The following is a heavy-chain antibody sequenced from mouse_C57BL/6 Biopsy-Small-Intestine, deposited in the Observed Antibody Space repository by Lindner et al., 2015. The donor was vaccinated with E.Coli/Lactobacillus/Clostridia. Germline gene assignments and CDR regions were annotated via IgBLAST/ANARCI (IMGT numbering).Heavy chain of an antibody. V-gene: IGHV14-1*01. CDR2: IDPEDGET. Sequence: VQLQESGTELVRPGASVKLSCTASGFNIKDSLIHWVKQRPEQGLEWIGWIDPEDGETKYAPKFQDMATITSDTSSNTAYLQLSSLTSDDTALYYCARELGLAYWGQGTLVTVSA. J-gene: IGHJ3*01. D-gene: IGHD4-1*01. CDR3: ARELGLAY. CDR1: GFNIKDSL.